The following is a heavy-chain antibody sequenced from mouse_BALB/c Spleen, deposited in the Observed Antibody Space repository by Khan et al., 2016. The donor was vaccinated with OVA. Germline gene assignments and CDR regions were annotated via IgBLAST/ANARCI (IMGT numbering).Heavy chain of an antibody. D-gene: IGHD2-4*01. V-gene: IGHV2-2*03. CDR1: GFSLNNYS. CDR3: ARRGYDYGRGALFAY. CDR2: IWSAGST. J-gene: IGHJ3*01. Sequence: QVQLQQSGPGLVQPSQSLSITCTVSGFSLNNYSVHWVRQSPGKGLEWLGVIWSAGSTDYNAAFISRLTISKDNSRSQVFFKMNSRQSNDTAIYYCARRGYDYGRGALFAYWGQGTLVTVSA.